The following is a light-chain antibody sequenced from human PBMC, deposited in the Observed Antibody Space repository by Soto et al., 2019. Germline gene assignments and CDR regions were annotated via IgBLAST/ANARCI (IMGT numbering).Light chain of an antibody. Sequence: QSVLPQPPSASGTPGQRVTISCSGSSSNIGSNYVYWYQQLPGTAPKLLIYSNNQRPSGVADRFSGSKSGTSASLAISGLRSEDEADYYCAAWDDSLSGPVFGGGTKLTVL. J-gene: IGLJ2*01. V-gene: IGLV1-47*02. CDR2: SNN. CDR1: SSNIGSNY. CDR3: AAWDDSLSGPV.